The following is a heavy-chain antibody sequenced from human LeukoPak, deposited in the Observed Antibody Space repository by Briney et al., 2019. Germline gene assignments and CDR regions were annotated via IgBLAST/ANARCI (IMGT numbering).Heavy chain of an antibody. Sequence: LYISISGSTIYYADSVKGRFTISRDNAKNSLYLQMNSLRAEDTAVYYCARDRSGYSGYDFFDYWGQGALVTVSS. CDR2: ISISGSTI. J-gene: IGHJ4*02. CDR3: ARDRSGYSGYDFFDY. D-gene: IGHD5-12*01. V-gene: IGHV3-48*03.